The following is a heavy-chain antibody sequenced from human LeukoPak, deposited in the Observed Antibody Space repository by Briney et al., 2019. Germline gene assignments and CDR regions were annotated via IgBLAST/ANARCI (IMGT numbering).Heavy chain of an antibody. D-gene: IGHD3-3*01. CDR1: GYTFTSYA. V-gene: IGHV1-3*01. CDR3: ARGEWVLRFLEWLPPIDY. Sequence: ASVKVSCKASGYTFTSYAMHWVRQAPGQRLEWMGWINAGNGNTKYSQKFQGRVTITRDTSASTAYMELSSLRSEDTAVYYCARGEWVLRFLEWLPPIDYWGQGTLVTVSS. J-gene: IGHJ4*02. CDR2: INAGNGNT.